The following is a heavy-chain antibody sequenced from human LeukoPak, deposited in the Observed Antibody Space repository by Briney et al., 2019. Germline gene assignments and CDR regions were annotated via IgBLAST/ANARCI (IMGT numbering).Heavy chain of an antibody. CDR1: GDSLSDNY. CDR3: ARHVYGKGMYV. Sequence: SETLSLTCTVSGDSLSDNYWGWIRQPPGKGLECVGYISSSGTAYNPSLKSRLTISIGTSKSQSSLTLSSVTAADTAVYYCARHVYGKGMYVWGKGTTVTVSS. V-gene: IGHV4-59*08. J-gene: IGHJ6*04. CDR2: ISSSGT. D-gene: IGHD4-17*01.